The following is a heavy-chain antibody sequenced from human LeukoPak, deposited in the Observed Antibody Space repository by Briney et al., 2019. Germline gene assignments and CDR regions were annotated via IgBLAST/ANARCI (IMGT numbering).Heavy chain of an antibody. CDR3: ARRNSGWYLFDY. V-gene: IGHV4-39*01. Sequence: PETLSLTCTVSGGSISSSTFYWGWIRQPPGKGLEWIGSIYYSGNTYYNPSLKSRVTISVDTSKNQFSLKLSSVTAADTAVYYCARRNSGWYLFDYWGQGTLVTVSS. J-gene: IGHJ4*02. CDR1: GGSISSSTFY. CDR2: IYYSGNT. D-gene: IGHD6-19*01.